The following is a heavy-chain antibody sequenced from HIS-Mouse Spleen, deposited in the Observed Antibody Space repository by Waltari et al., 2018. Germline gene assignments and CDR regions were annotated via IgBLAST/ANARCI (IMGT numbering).Heavy chain of an antibody. J-gene: IGHJ2*01. CDR3: AREIPYSSSWYDWYFDL. CDR2: IYYSGST. V-gene: IGHV4-39*07. Sequence: QLQLQESGPGLVKPSETLSLTCTVTGRPISSRSYYWGWLRQPPGKGLEWIGSIYYSGSTYYNPSLKSRVTISVDTSKNQFSLKLSSVTAADTAVYYCAREIPYSSSWYDWYFDLWGRGTLVTVSS. CDR1: GRPISSRSYY. D-gene: IGHD6-13*01.